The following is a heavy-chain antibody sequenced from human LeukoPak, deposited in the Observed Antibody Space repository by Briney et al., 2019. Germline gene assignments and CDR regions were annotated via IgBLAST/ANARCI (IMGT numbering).Heavy chain of an antibody. V-gene: IGHV1-2*02. CDR1: GYTFTGYY. J-gene: IGHJ6*02. CDR2: MNPNSGDT. Sequence: ASVKVSCKASGYTFTGYYMSWVRQAPGQGLQWMGWMNPNSGDTSYAQNFQGRLTMTRDTSISTAYMELSRLRSDDTAVYYCARTDLGGYYYYGMDVWGQGTTVTVSS. CDR3: ARTDLGGYYYYGMDV. D-gene: IGHD3-16*01.